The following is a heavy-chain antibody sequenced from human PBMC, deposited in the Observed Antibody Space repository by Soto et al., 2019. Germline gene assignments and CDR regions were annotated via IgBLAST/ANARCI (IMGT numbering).Heavy chain of an antibody. CDR2: INPNGGVT. D-gene: IGHD1-26*01. V-gene: IGHV1-2*04. CDR1: GDTFNDYY. CDR3: ARESGGAPAPLDYYYFYMDV. J-gene: IGHJ6*03. Sequence: QVQLVQSGAEVKRPGASVTVSCRSSGDTFNDYYIHWVRQAPGQGLEWMGWINPNGGVTKYAQKFQCWVSMTRDTSIRTVYMQLSRLRSDDTAVYYCARESGGAPAPLDYYYFYMDVWGTGTTVTVSS.